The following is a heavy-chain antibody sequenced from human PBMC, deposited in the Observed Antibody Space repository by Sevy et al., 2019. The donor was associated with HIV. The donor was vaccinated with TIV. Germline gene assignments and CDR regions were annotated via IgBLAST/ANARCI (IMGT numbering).Heavy chain of an antibody. CDR3: AREGGYTDQGMDV. V-gene: IGHV3-11*04. D-gene: IGHD5-12*01. CDR2: INYSGDVI. CDR1: GFTFSDYW. Sequence: GGSLRLSCAASGFTFSDYWMTWVRQAPGKGLESISCINYSGDVIHYTDSVKGRFTISRDNANNSLSVQMNSLRAEDMAVYYCAREGGYTDQGMDVWGQGTTVTVSS. J-gene: IGHJ6*02.